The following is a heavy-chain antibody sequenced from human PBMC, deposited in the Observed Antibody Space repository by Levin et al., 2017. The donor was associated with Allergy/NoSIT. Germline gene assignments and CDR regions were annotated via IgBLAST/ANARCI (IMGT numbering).Heavy chain of an antibody. V-gene: IGHV3-21*01. CDR1: GFRFSDYG. D-gene: IGHD1-1*01. Sequence: GGSLRLSCAASGFRFSDYGMNWVRQAPGKGLEWVSSISSDSSYTHYADSVKGRFTISRDNAKNSLFLQMNSLRAEDTAVYYCGSKTLDGDFDYWGQGTLVTVSS. J-gene: IGHJ4*02. CDR2: ISSDSSYT. CDR3: GSKTLDGDFDY.